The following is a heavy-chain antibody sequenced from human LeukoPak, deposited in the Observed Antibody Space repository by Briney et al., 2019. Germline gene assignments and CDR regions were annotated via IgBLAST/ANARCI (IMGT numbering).Heavy chain of an antibody. CDR2: INHSGST. V-gene: IGHV4-34*01. D-gene: IGHD3-22*01. Sequence: SETLSLTCAVYGGSFSGYYWSWIRQPPGKGLEWIGEINHSGSTNYNPSLKSRVTISVDTSKNQFSLKLSPVTAADTAVYYCARDPTTPYYYDTSGFDYWGQGTLVTVSS. CDR1: GGSFSGYY. J-gene: IGHJ4*02. CDR3: ARDPTTPYYYDTSGFDY.